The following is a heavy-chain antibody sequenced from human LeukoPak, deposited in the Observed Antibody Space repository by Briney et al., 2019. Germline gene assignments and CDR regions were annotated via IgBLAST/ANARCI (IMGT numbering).Heavy chain of an antibody. CDR1: GGTFSSYA. CDR2: IIPIFGTA. Sequence: SVKVSCKASGGTFSSYAISWVRQAPGQGLEWMGGIIPIFGTANYAQKFQGRVTITTDESTSTAYMELSSLRSEDTAVCYRARVLDTAMVTWVLDYWGQGTLVTVSS. CDR3: ARVLDTAMVTWVLDY. V-gene: IGHV1-69*05. J-gene: IGHJ4*02. D-gene: IGHD5-18*01.